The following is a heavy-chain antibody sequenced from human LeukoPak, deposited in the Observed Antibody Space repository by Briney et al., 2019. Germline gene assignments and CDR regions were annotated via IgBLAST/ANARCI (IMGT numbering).Heavy chain of an antibody. V-gene: IGHV5-51*01. D-gene: IGHD3-22*01. J-gene: IGHJ4*02. CDR3: ARRYDSRGYYPLDHFDH. CDR2: IFTGDSAT. CDR1: GYRFNNYG. Sequence: GESLKISCTGSGYRFNNYGIVWVRQPPGEGLQWMGIIFTGDSATRYSPSFEGQVKFSADKSNTTAYLHWSSLRASDTAMYCCARRYDSRGYYPLDHFDHWGQGGLVTVSS.